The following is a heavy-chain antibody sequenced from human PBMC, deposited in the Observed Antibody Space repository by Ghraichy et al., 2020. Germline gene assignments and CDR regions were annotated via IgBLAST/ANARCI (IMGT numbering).Heavy chain of an antibody. CDR1: GFTFNSYT. J-gene: IGHJ4*02. D-gene: IGHD4-17*01. Sequence: GGSLRLSCAASGFTFNSYTMNWVRQTPGKGLEWVSSISSTSSHIYSADSVKGRFTISRDNTKNSMYLQMHSLRPKDTAVYYCARGSTVTTGIDYWGQGTLVTVPS. CDR2: ISSTSSHI. V-gene: IGHV3-21*01. CDR3: ARGSTVTTGIDY.